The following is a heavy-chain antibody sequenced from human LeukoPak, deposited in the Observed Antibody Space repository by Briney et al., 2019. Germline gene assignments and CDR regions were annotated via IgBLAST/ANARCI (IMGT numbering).Heavy chain of an antibody. D-gene: IGHD4-17*01. CDR3: ARGRYGDSSYYYMDV. CDR1: GGSFSGYY. V-gene: IGHV4-34*01. Sequence: PSETLSLTCAVYGGSFSGYYWSWIRQPPGKGLEWIGEINHSGSTNYNPSLKSRVTISVDTSKNQFSLKLTSVTAADTAVYYCARGRYGDSSYYYMDVWGKGTTVTVSS. CDR2: INHSGST. J-gene: IGHJ6*03.